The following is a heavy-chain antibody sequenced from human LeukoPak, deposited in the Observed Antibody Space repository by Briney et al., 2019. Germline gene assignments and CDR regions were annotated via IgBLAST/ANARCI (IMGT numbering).Heavy chain of an antibody. J-gene: IGHJ4*02. CDR2: ISDSGGST. CDR1: GFTFSVCA. CDR3: AKDLGVAGAEIIDY. V-gene: IGHV3-23*01. D-gene: IGHD2-8*01. Sequence: GGSLRLSCAASGFTFSVCAMTWVRQAPGKGLEWVSTISDSGGSTYYAGSVKGRFTISRDNSKNTLYLQMNSLRAEDTAIYYCAKDLGVAGAEIIDYLGQGTLVTVSS.